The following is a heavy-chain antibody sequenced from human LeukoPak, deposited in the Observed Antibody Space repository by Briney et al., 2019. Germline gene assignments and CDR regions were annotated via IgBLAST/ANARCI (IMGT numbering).Heavy chain of an antibody. CDR1: GFTFDDYG. J-gene: IGHJ6*03. D-gene: IGHD3-22*01. V-gene: IGHV3-20*04. CDR3: ARDGYYYDSSGYYSYYYYYYMDV. CDR2: INWNGGST. Sequence: GGSLRLSCAASGFTFDDYGMSWARQAPGRGLEWVSGINWNGGSTGYADSVKGRFTISRDNAKNSLYLQMNSLRAEDTALYYCARDGYYYDSSGYYSYYYYYYMDVWGKGTTVTVSS.